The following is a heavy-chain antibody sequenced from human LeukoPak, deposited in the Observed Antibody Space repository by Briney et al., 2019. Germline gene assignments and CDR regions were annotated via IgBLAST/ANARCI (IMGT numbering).Heavy chain of an antibody. J-gene: IGHJ4*02. D-gene: IGHD5-18*01. Sequence: SETLSLTCAVSGGSISSYYWSWIRQPPGKGLEWIGYIYYSGNTNYNPSLKSRVTISVDASKNQFSLNLSSVTAADTAVYYCARGPSSGYSYGWGQGTLVTVSS. CDR3: ARGPSSGYSYG. CDR1: GGSISSYY. V-gene: IGHV4-59*01. CDR2: IYYSGNT.